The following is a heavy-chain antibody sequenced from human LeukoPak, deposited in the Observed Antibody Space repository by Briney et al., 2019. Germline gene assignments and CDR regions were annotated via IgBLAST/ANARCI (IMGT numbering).Heavy chain of an antibody. V-gene: IGHV4-34*01. Sequence: SETLSLTCAVSGGSLSGYYWTWLRQPPGKGLEWIGYIYHSGSTYYNPSLKSRVTISIDRSKNQFSLKLSSVTAADTAVYYCARGFDILTGSLLLEDAFDIWGQGTMVTVSS. CDR3: ARGFDILTGSLLLEDAFDI. CDR2: IYHSGST. CDR1: GGSLSGYY. J-gene: IGHJ3*02. D-gene: IGHD3-9*01.